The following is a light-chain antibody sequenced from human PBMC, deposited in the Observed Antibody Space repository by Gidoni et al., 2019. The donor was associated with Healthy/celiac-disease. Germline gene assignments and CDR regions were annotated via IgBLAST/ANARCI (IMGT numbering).Light chain of an antibody. CDR2: STS. CDR1: TVTVTSGYY. V-gene: IGLV7-43*01. CDR3: LLYYPGACV. J-gene: IGLJ3*02. Sequence: HTVGTQEPELTVSPGGTVTLTCASSTVTVTSGYYPNWFQQKTGQAPRALIYSTSNKHAWTPALFSGSFLVSQAALTLSPVQPEGGVVFYCLLYYPGACVFGGGTKLTVL.